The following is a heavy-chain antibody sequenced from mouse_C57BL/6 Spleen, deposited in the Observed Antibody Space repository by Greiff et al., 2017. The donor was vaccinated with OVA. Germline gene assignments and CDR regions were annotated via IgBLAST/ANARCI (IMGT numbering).Heavy chain of an antibody. CDR2: IDPSRGAT. J-gene: IGHJ1*03. D-gene: IGHD2-13*01. Sequence: QVKLQQSGAELVKPGASVKLSCKASGYTFPSYWMHWVQQRPGRGLEWIGRIDPSRGATKYNEPFKSKATLTVDKPSSTAYMQLSSLTSEDSAVYYCARWRVDYLNWYFDGWGTGTTVTVSS. CDR1: GYTFPSYW. CDR3: ARWRVDYLNWYFDG. V-gene: IGHV1-72*01.